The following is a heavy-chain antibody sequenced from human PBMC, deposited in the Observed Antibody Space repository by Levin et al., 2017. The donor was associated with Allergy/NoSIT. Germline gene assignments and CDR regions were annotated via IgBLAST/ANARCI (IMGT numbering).Heavy chain of an antibody. J-gene: IGHJ6*02. V-gene: IGHV5-51*01. D-gene: IGHD4-23*01. Sequence: KVSCKAFGYTFANNWIGWVRQVPGKGLEWLGVIYPSDSDTRYNPSFQGRITISADKSINTAYLQWYGLKASDSGMYYCARMSGLRWSYGMDVWGQGTRVTVSS. CDR1: GYTFANNW. CDR2: IYPSDSDT. CDR3: ARMSGLRWSYGMDV.